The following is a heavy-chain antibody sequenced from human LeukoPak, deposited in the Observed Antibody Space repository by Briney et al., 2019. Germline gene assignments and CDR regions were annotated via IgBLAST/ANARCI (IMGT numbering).Heavy chain of an antibody. D-gene: IGHD3-22*01. CDR2: IYYSGST. CDR1: GGSISSSSYY. CDR3: AREIIVVVIRDAFDI. V-gene: IGHV4-39*02. Sequence: PSETLSLTCTVSGGSISSSSYYWGWIRQPPGKGLEWIGSIYYSGSTYYNPSLKSRVTISVDTSKNQFSLKLSSVTAADTAVYYCAREIIVVVIRDAFDIWGQGTKVTVSS. J-gene: IGHJ3*02.